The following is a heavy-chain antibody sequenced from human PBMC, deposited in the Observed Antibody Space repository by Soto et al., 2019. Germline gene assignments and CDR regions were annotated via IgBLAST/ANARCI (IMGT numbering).Heavy chain of an antibody. CDR2: INHSGST. CDR1: GGSFSGYY. D-gene: IGHD4-17*01. V-gene: IGHV4-34*01. J-gene: IGHJ6*03. Sequence: SETLSLTCAVYGGSFSGYYWSWIRQPPGKGLEWIGEINHSGSTNYNPSLKSRVTISVDTSKNQFSLKLSSVTAADTAVYYCATYGDSSNYYYYYYMDVWGKGTTVTVSS. CDR3: ATYGDSSNYYYYYYMDV.